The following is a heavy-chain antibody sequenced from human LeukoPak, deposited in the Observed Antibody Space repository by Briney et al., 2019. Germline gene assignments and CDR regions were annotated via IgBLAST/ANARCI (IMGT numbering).Heavy chain of an antibody. V-gene: IGHV1-24*01. J-gene: IGHJ4*02. Sequence: GASVTVSCKVSGYTLTELSMHWVRQAPGKGLEWMGGFDPEDGETIYAQKFQGRVTMTEDTSTDTAYMELRSLRSDDTAVYYCARGSRYCSGGSCYGYWGQGTLVTVSS. D-gene: IGHD2-15*01. CDR2: FDPEDGET. CDR1: GYTLTELS. CDR3: ARGSRYCSGGSCYGY.